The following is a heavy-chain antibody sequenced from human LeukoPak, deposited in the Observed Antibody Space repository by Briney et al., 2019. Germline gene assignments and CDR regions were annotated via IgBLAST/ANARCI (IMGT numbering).Heavy chain of an antibody. Sequence: SETLSLTCTVSGGSISSYNWSWIRQPPGKGLEWIGFIFYSGTTIYNPSLKSGVTLSVDTSKNKFLLKPSSVTGADTAAYYCARGGWNKFDYWGEGTLVTLPS. V-gene: IGHV4-59*01. D-gene: IGHD3-22*01. CDR2: IFYSGTT. J-gene: IGHJ4*02. CDR1: GGSISSYN. CDR3: ARGGWNKFDY.